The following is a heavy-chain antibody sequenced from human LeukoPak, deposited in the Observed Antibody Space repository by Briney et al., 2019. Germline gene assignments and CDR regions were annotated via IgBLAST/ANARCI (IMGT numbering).Heavy chain of an antibody. D-gene: IGHD3-16*02. CDR2: ISGSGGST. J-gene: IGHJ4*02. Sequence: PGGSLRLSCAASGFTFSSYAMSWVRQAPGKGLEWVSAISGSGGSTYYADSVKGRFTISRDNSKNTLYLQMNSLRAEDTAVYYCARSRYYVWGSYRLDYWGQGTLVTVSS. CDR3: ARSRYYVWGSYRLDY. V-gene: IGHV3-23*01. CDR1: GFTFSSYA.